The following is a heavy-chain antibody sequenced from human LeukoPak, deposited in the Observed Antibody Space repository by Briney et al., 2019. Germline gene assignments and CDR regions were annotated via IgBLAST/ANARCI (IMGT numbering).Heavy chain of an antibody. CDR3: ARARWSPYYYYMDV. D-gene: IGHD1-26*01. Sequence: NASETLSLTCTVSGGSISSSSYYWGWIRQPPGKGLEWIGSIYYSGSTNYNPSLKSRVTISVDTSKNQFSLKLSSVTAADTAVYYCARARWSPYYYYMDVWGKGTTVTVSS. CDR2: IYYSGST. J-gene: IGHJ6*03. V-gene: IGHV4-39*07. CDR1: GGSISSSSYY.